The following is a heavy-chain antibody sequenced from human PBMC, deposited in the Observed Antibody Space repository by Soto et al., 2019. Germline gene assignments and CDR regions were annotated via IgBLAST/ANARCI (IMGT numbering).Heavy chain of an antibody. D-gene: IGHD5-18*01. V-gene: IGHV3-30*18. CDR2: ISYDGSNK. J-gene: IGHJ4*02. Sequence: GGSLRLFCAASGFTFSSYGMHWVRQAPGKGLEWVAVISYDGSNKYYADSVKGRFTISRDNSKNTLYLQMNSLRAEDTAVYYCAKDLGYSYGYDYWGQGTLVTVSS. CDR1: GFTFSSYG. CDR3: AKDLGYSYGYDY.